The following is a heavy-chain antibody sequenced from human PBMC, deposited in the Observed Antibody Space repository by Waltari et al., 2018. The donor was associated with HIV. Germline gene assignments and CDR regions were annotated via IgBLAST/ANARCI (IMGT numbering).Heavy chain of an antibody. CDR3: ARASHYFVFSTFEGYYYFDL. V-gene: IGHV3-74*01. Sequence: VQLVESGGGSIKTGGSLRLSCAASGFSVRNHWMDWVRQGPGKGLVRVPRINSDAITRNYANDVNCPSLIPRVNARNTAILPVNSLRDEDLAVYCSARASHYFVFSTFEGYYYFDLWGRGTRAAVSS. J-gene: IGHJ4*02. CDR1: GFSVRNHW. CDR2: INSDAITR. D-gene: IGHD3-9*01.